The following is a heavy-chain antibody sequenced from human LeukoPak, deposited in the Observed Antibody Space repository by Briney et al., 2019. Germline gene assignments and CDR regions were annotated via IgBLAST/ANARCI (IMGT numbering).Heavy chain of an antibody. V-gene: IGHV4-39*01. J-gene: IGHJ4*02. Sequence: SETLSLTCTVSGGSISSSYYWGWIRQPPGKGLEWIGSIYYSGSTYYNPSLKSRVTISVDTSKNQFSLKLSSVTAADTAVYYCARRPYYDILTGYYIAAPYFDYWGQGTLVTVSS. D-gene: IGHD3-9*01. CDR1: GGSISSSYY. CDR2: IYYSGST. CDR3: ARRPYYDILTGYYIAAPYFDY.